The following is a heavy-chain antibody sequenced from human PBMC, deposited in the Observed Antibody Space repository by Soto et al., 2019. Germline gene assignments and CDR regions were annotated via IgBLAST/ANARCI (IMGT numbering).Heavy chain of an antibody. CDR2: ISAYNGNT. D-gene: IGHD3-22*01. Sequence: ASVKVSCKASGYTFTSYGISWVRQAPGQGLEWMGWISAYNGNTNYAQKLQGRVTMTTDTSTSTAYMELRSLRSDDTAVYYCARSYYDSSGYPLEYFDYWGQGTLVTVSS. J-gene: IGHJ4*02. CDR1: GYTFTSYG. V-gene: IGHV1-18*01. CDR3: ARSYYDSSGYPLEYFDY.